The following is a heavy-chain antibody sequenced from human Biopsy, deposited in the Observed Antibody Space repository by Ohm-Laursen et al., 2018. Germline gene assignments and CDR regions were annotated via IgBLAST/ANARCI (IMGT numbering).Heavy chain of an antibody. CDR1: GFTFSGYA. V-gene: IGHV3-23*01. J-gene: IGHJ5*01. CDR2: ISGSGRT. CDR3: AKDRDLNLLAWFDP. D-gene: IGHD2-8*02. Sequence: SLRLSCSASGFTFSGYAMSWVRQAPGKGLGWVSAISGSGRTYYADSVKGRFTISRDNSKNTLFLQLSSLRAEDTAVYRCAKDRDLNLLAWFDPWGQGTLVTVSS.